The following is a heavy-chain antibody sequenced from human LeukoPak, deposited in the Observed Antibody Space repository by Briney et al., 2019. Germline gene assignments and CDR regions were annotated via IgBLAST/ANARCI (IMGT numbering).Heavy chain of an antibody. V-gene: IGHV3-23*01. CDR2: IVDSGGKT. J-gene: IGHJ4*02. CDR3: AKRGVVIRVILVGFHKEAYYFDS. D-gene: IGHD3-22*01. CDR1: GFSFSNYA. Sequence: QPGGSLRLSCAASGFSFSNYAMTWVRQAPGKGLEWVSTIVDSGGKTYYADSVKGRFTISRDNSKSTLYLQMNSLRAEDTAVYFCAKRGVVIRVILVGFHKEAYYFDSWGQGALVTVSS.